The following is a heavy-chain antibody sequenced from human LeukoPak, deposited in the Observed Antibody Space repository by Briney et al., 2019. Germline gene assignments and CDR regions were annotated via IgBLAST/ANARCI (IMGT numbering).Heavy chain of an antibody. CDR1: GFTFSSYS. D-gene: IGHD3-10*01. Sequence: GGSLRLSCAASGFTFSSYSMNWVRQVPGKGLEWVSYISSSSTIYYADSVKGRFTISRDNAKNSLYLQMNSLRAEDTAVYYCARDTRGITMVRGVPPAFDYWGQGTLVTVSS. V-gene: IGHV3-48*01. CDR2: ISSSSTI. J-gene: IGHJ4*02. CDR3: ARDTRGITMVRGVPPAFDY.